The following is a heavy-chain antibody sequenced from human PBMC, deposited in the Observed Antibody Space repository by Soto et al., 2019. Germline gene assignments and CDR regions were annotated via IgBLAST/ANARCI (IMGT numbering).Heavy chain of an antibody. D-gene: IGHD6-19*01. Sequence: ASVKVSCKASQYTFSNCYLHCVRQAPGQRPEWMGWMNNGGGTIYAQEFQGRLTMTRDTSITTAYMELNRLSSDDTGFYYCATSSDWSPLLDYWGQGTLVTVSS. CDR3: ATSSDWSPLLDY. CDR1: QYTFSNCY. J-gene: IGHJ4*02. V-gene: IGHV1-2*02. CDR2: MNNGGGT.